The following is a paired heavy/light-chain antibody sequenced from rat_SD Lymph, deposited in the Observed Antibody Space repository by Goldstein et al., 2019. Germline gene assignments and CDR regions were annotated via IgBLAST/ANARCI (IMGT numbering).Heavy chain of an antibody. CDR1: GYTFTDYA. D-gene: IGHD1-9*01. Sequence: QVQLQQSGTELVKPGSSLKLSCKASGYTFTDYAMQWVKQRPGQGLEWIGYILPWNGVTDYNQKFKGKATLTVDTSSNTAYMELSRLTSDDSVVYYCARWAYYGYNYGVMDAWGQGASVTVSS. CDR2: ILPWNGVT. CDR3: ARWAYYGYNYGVMDA. J-gene: IGHJ4*01. V-gene: IGHV1-42*01.
Light chain of an antibody. V-gene: IGKV4S5*01. CDR1: SSVSY. CDR3: QQGSSYPLT. J-gene: IGKJ5*01. Sequence: EIVLTQSPTTMAASPGEKVTLTCRASSSVSYMHWYQQRSGTSPKLWIYETSKLASGVPNRFSGSGSGTSYSLTINSMETEDAATYYCQQGSSYPLTFGSGTKLEIK. CDR2: ETS.